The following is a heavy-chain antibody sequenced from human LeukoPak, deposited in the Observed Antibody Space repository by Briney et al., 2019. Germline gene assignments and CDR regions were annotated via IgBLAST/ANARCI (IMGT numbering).Heavy chain of an antibody. CDR3: ARGLGREPHVDY. J-gene: IGHJ4*02. Sequence: NPSETLSLTCTVSGGSISSSSYYWGWIRQPPGKGLEWIGSIYYSGSTYYNPSLKSRVTISVDTPKNQFSLKLSSVTAADTAVYYCARGLGREPHVDYWGQGTLVTVSS. V-gene: IGHV4-39*07. D-gene: IGHD1-26*01. CDR1: GGSISSSSYY. CDR2: IYYSGST.